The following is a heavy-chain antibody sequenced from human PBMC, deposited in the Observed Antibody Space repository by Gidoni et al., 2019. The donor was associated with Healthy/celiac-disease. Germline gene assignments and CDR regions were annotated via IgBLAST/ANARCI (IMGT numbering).Heavy chain of an antibody. J-gene: IGHJ4*02. CDR2: IWYDGSNK. Sequence: QVQLVESGGGVVQPGRSLRLSCAASGFTFSSYGMPWVRQAPGKGLEWVAVIWYDGSNKYYADSVKGRFTISRDNSKNTLYLQMNSLRAEDTAVYYCARGYGVVVVASRMKATDYFDYWGQGTLVTVSS. V-gene: IGHV3-33*01. CDR3: ARGYGVVVVASRMKATDYFDY. D-gene: IGHD2-15*01. CDR1: GFTFSSYG.